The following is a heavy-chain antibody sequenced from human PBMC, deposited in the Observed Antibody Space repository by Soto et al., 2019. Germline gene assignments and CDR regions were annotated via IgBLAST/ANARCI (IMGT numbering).Heavy chain of an antibody. CDR1: AFTFNTYA. CDR2: ISDDGNNK. V-gene: IGHV3-30-3*01. J-gene: IGHJ4*02. Sequence: GGSLRLSCVASAFTFNTYAMHWVRQAPGKGLEWVAVISDDGNNKYYADSVKGRFTISRDNSKNTVYLQVSSLKTEDTTVYYCARGAYSSGWTHYFDTWGQGTPVTVS. D-gene: IGHD6-25*01. CDR3: ARGAYSSGWTHYFDT.